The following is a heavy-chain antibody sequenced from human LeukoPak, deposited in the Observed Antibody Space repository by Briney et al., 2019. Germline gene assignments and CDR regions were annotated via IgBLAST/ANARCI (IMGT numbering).Heavy chain of an antibody. D-gene: IGHD1-1*01. J-gene: IGHJ3*02. CDR1: GGSITNSY. CDR3: ARDPLSTNDFDI. Sequence: SETLSLTCTVSGGSITNSYWNWIRQSPGKGLEWIGYINYSGSTNYNPSLKSRVTISVDTSKNQFSPKLSSVTAADTAVYSCARDPLSTNDFDIWGQGTMVTVSS. CDR2: INYSGST. V-gene: IGHV4-59*01.